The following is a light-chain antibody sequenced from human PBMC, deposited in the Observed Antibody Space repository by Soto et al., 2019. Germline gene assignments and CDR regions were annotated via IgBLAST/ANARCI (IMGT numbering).Light chain of an antibody. V-gene: IGKV3-20*01. CDR3: QHYGMSPQT. CDR1: QTITTNH. Sequence: EIVLTQSPGTLSLSPGERATLSCRASQTITTNHLAWYQKKPGQTPRLLIYGTSSRATGIPDRFSGSGSGKDFTLTISRLEPEDFAVYYCQHYGMSPQTFGQGTKVEVK. J-gene: IGKJ1*01. CDR2: GTS.